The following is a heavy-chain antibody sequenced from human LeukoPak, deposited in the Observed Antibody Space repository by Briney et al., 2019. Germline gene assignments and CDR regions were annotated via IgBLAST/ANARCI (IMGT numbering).Heavy chain of an antibody. CDR2: IIPIFGTA. CDR1: GGTFSSYA. Sequence: SVKVSCKASGGTFSSYAISSVRQAPGQGLEWMGGIIPIFGTATYAQKFQGRVTITADESTSTAYMELSSLRSEDTAVYYCAREGRIAVAGTGSDWFDPWGQGTLVTVSS. V-gene: IGHV1-69*13. J-gene: IGHJ5*02. D-gene: IGHD6-19*01. CDR3: AREGRIAVAGTGSDWFDP.